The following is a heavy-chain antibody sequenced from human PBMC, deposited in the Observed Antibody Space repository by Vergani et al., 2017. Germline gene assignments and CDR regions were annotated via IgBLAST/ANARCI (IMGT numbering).Heavy chain of an antibody. J-gene: IGHJ5*02. CDR1: GGSISSGSYY. CDR3: ARAGRGIAARPFDP. V-gene: IGHV4-61*02. D-gene: IGHD6-6*01. Sequence: QVQLQESGPGLVKPSQTLSLTCTVSGGSISSGSYYWIWIRQPAGKGLEWIGRIYTSGSTNYNPSLKSRVTMSVDTSKNQFSLKLSSVTAADTAVYYCARAGRGIAARPFDPWGQGILVTVSS. CDR2: IYTSGST.